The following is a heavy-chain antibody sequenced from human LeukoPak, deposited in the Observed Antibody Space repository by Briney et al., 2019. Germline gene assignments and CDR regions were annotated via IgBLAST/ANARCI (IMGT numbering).Heavy chain of an antibody. Sequence: SETLSLTCTVSGGSISSYYWSWIRQPAGKGLEWIWRIYTSGSTNYNPSLKSRVTMSVDTSKNQFSLKLSSVTAADTAVYSCAREATVTDFDYWGQGTLVTVSS. J-gene: IGHJ4*02. V-gene: IGHV4-4*07. CDR3: AREATVTDFDY. CDR1: GGSISSYY. CDR2: IYTSGST. D-gene: IGHD4-17*01.